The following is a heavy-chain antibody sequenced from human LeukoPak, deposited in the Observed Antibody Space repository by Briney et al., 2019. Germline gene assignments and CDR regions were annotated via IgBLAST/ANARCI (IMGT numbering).Heavy chain of an antibody. CDR1: GYTFTSYG. J-gene: IGHJ4*02. V-gene: IGHV1-18*01. Sequence: ASVKVSCKASGYTFTSYGISWVRQAPGQGLEWMGWIGAYNGNTNYAQKLQGRVTMTTDTSTSTAYMELRSLRSDDTAVYYCARVVSCTNGVCYRLFDYWGQGTLVTVSS. D-gene: IGHD2-8*01. CDR2: IGAYNGNT. CDR3: ARVVSCTNGVCYRLFDY.